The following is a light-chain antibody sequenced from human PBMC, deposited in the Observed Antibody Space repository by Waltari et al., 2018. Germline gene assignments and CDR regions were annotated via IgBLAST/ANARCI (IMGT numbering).Light chain of an antibody. CDR3: CSYAGTSSLT. Sequence: QSALTQPRSVSGSPGQSVSISCPGTSRDVGGYNYVSWYRQHPSKAPTMIIFDVNKRPSGVPDRFSGSKSGNTASLTISGLQAEDEADYYCCSYAGTSSLTFGGGTQLTVL. V-gene: IGLV2-11*01. CDR1: SRDVGGYNY. CDR2: DVN. J-gene: IGLJ2*01.